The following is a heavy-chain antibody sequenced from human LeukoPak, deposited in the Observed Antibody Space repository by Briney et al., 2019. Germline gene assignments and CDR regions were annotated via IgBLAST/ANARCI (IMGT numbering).Heavy chain of an antibody. CDR1: GFTFSDAL. CDR2: VKSKSDGEIA. V-gene: IGHV3-15*01. Sequence: GGSLRLSCVGSGFTFSDALMNWVRQIPGRGLEWIGRVKSKSDGEIADYAAPVDGRFTFSRDDSKNTLYLYMSRLASDDTGVYYCTTTYNYDSSPGSFDYWGQGTLVTVSS. CDR3: TTTYNYDSSPGSFDY. J-gene: IGHJ4*02. D-gene: IGHD3-22*01.